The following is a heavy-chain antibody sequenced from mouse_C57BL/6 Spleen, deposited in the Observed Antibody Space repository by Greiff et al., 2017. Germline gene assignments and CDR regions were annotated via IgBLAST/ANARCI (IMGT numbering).Heavy chain of an antibody. CDR3: ARNGKGDYGFGFSG. CDR1: GYTFTSYT. Sequence: VQLQQSGAELARPGASVKMSCKASGYTFTSYTMHWVKQRPGQGLEWIGYINPSSGNTKYNQKFKDKATLTADKSSCTAYMQLSSLTSEDAEVYDCARNGKGDYGFGFSGWGQGTLVTV. D-gene: IGHD2-2*01. V-gene: IGHV1-4*01. CDR2: INPSSGNT. J-gene: IGHJ3*01.